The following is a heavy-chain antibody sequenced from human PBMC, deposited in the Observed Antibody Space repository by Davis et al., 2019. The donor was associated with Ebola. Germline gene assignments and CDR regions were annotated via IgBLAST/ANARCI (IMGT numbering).Heavy chain of an antibody. J-gene: IGHJ4*02. CDR1: GGTLNSHV. CDR2: INPSGGST. Sequence: ASVKVSCKASGGTLNSHVISWVRQAPGQGLEWMGIINPSGGSTSYAQKFQGRVTMTRDTSTSTVYMELSSLGSEDTAVYYCASPGPVGGSYLHYWGQGTLVTVSS. D-gene: IGHD1-26*01. V-gene: IGHV1-46*02. CDR3: ASPGPVGGSYLHY.